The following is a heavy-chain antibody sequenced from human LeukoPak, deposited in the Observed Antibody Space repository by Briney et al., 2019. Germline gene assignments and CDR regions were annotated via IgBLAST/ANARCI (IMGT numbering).Heavy chain of an antibody. CDR3: ARDLLEWYFDY. V-gene: IGHV3-66*01. Sequence: GGSLRLSCAASGLTFSSTYMSWVRQTPGKGLEWVSVIYSGGSTYYADSVKGRFTISRDNSKNTLYLQMNSLRAEDTAVYYCARDLLEWYFDYWGQGTLVTVSS. CDR2: IYSGGST. D-gene: IGHD3-3*01. J-gene: IGHJ4*02. CDR1: GLTFSSTY.